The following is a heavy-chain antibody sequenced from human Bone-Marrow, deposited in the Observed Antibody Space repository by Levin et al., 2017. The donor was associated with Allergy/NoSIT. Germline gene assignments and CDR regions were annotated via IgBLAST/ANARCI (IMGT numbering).Heavy chain of an antibody. CDR2: ITPFNGAT. CDR1: GYEFTSHG. Sequence: ASVKVSCKASGYEFTSHGLSWVRQAPGQGLEWVGWITPFNGATDYAQRFKGRVTMTRDTSTSTAYLELWSLRSDDTAVYWCARERDIRGYSGYERTPFVIWGQGTQVTVSS. CDR3: ARERDIRGYSGYERTPFVI. V-gene: IGHV1-18*01. J-gene: IGHJ4*02. D-gene: IGHD5-18*01.